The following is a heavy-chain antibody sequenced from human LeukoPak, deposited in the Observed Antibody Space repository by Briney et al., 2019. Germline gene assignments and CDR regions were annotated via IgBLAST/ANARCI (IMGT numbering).Heavy chain of an antibody. J-gene: IGHJ2*01. CDR1: GFTISTYW. V-gene: IGHV3-7*01. CDR2: IKPDGREK. CDR3: ASGQGWHFDL. Sequence: GGFLRLSCAASGFTISTYWMIWVRHAPGKGLECVANIKPDGREKNYVDSVKGRFTVSRDNSRNSLFLQMNNLRAEDTAVYYCASGQGWHFDLWGRGTLVTVSS.